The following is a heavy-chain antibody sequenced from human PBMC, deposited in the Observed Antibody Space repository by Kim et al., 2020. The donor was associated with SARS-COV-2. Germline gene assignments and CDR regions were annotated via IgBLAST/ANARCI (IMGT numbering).Heavy chain of an antibody. V-gene: IGHV4-34*01. D-gene: IGHD3-10*01. CDR3: ARGGRSLLWFGELTWFDP. Sequence: SETLSLTCAVYGGSFSGYYWSWIRQPPGKGLEWIGEINHSGSTNYNPSLKSRVTISVDTSKNQFSLKLSSVTAADTAVYYCARGGRSLLWFGELTWFDPWGQGTLVTVSS. CDR2: INHSGST. CDR1: GGSFSGYY. J-gene: IGHJ5*02.